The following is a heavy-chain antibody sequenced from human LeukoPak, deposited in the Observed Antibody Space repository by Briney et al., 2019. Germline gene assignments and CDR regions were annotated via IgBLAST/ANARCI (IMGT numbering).Heavy chain of an antibody. CDR2: INHSGST. Sequence: PSETLSHTCAVYGGSFSGYYWSWIRQPPGKGLEWIGEINHSGSTNYNPSLKSRVTISVDTSKNQFSLKLSSVTAADTAVYYCAREGSGVTTFNYWGQGTLVTVSS. J-gene: IGHJ4*02. CDR1: GGSFSGYY. V-gene: IGHV4-34*01. CDR3: AREGSGVTTFNY. D-gene: IGHD4-17*01.